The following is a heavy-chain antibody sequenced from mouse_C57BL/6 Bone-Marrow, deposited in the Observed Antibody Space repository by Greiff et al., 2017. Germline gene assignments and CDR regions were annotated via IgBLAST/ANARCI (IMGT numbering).Heavy chain of an antibody. CDR1: GYSFTGYY. J-gene: IGHJ2*01. Sequence: LVESGPELVKPGASVKISCKASGYSFTGYYMNWVKQSPEKSLEWIGEINPSTGGTTYNQKFKAKATLTVDKSSSTAYMQLKSLTSEDSAVYYCAREGYDYFFDYWGQGTTLTVSS. D-gene: IGHD2-4*01. CDR3: AREGYDYFFDY. V-gene: IGHV1-42*01. CDR2: INPSTGGT.